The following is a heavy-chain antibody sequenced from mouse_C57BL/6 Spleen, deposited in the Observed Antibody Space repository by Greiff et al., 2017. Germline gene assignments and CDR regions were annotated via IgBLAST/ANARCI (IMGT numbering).Heavy chain of an antibody. CDR3: AGGGGSSYFAWFAY. J-gene: IGHJ3*01. CDR2: IFPGSGST. Sequence: QVQLQQSGPELVKPGASVKISCKASGYTFTDYYINWVKQRPGQGLEWIGWIFPGSGSTYYNWKFKGKATLTVDKSSSTAYMLLSSLTSEDSAVYFCAGGGGSSYFAWFAYWGQGTLVTVSA. CDR1: GYTFTDYY. V-gene: IGHV1-75*01. D-gene: IGHD1-1*01.